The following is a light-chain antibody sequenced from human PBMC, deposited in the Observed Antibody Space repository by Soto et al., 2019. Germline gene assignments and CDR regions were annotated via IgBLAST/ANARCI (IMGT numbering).Light chain of an antibody. J-gene: IGLJ2*01. CDR2: DVS. V-gene: IGLV2-14*01. CDR1: SSDVGGYNY. Sequence: QSVLTQPASVSGSPGQSITISCTGTSSDVGGYNYVSWYQQHPGKAPKLMIYDVSNRPSGVSNRFSGSKSGNTASLTISGLQAEDEADYYCSSYTISRTLGVFGGGTKLTVL. CDR3: SSYTISRTLGV.